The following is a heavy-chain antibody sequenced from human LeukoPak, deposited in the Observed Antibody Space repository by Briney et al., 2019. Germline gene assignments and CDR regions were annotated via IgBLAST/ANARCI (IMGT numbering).Heavy chain of an antibody. Sequence: GGSLRLSCAASGFTFSSYSMNWVRQAPGKGLEWVSSISSSSSYIYYADSVKGRFTISRDNAKNLLYLQMNSLRAEDTAVYYCARDQERWLQLRPLTIWGQGTLVTVSS. CDR2: ISSSSSYI. CDR3: ARDQERWLQLRPLTI. CDR1: GFTFSSYS. V-gene: IGHV3-21*01. J-gene: IGHJ4*02. D-gene: IGHD5-24*01.